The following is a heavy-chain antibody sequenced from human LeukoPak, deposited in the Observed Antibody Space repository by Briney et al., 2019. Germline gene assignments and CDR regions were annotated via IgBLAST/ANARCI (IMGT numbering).Heavy chain of an antibody. CDR1: GLTFSSYW. CDR2: INSDGSTT. Sequence: PRGSLRLSCAASGLTFSSYWMDWVRHDPGKGRMWVSRINSDGSTTDYADSVKGRFTISRDNAKNTLYLQVNSLRAEDTAVYYCACFGSGWYSDFWGQGTLVTVSS. CDR3: ACFGSGWYSDF. D-gene: IGHD6-25*01. J-gene: IGHJ4*02. V-gene: IGHV3-74*01.